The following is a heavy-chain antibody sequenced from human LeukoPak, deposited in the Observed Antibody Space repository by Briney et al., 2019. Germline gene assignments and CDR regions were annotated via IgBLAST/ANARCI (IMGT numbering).Heavy chain of an antibody. CDR3: ARLTTVVTPEVGY. J-gene: IGHJ4*02. Sequence: ASVKVSCKASGYTFTGYYMHWVRQAPGQGLEWMGWINPNSGGTNYAQKFQGRVTMTRDTSISTAYMELSRLRSDDTAVYYCARLTTVVTPEVGYWGQGTLVTVSS. CDR1: GYTFTGYY. CDR2: INPNSGGT. V-gene: IGHV1-2*02. D-gene: IGHD4-23*01.